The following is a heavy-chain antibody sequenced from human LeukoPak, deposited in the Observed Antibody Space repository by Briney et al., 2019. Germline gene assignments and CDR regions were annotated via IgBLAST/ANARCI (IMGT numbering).Heavy chain of an antibody. CDR1: GGTFSSYA. CDR3: ARVDTAIAFDY. J-gene: IGHJ4*02. D-gene: IGHD5-18*01. CDR2: IIPIFGIA. Sequence: SVKVSCKASGGTFSSYAIGWVRQAPGQGLEWMGRIIPIFGIANYAQKFQGRVTITADKSTSTANMELSSLRSEDTAVYYCARVDTAIAFDYWGQGTLVTVSS. V-gene: IGHV1-69*04.